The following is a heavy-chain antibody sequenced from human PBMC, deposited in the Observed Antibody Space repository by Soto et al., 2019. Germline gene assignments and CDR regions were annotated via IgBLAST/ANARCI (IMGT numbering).Heavy chain of an antibody. CDR3: AIHLGSSGYSADDY. D-gene: IGHD3-22*01. J-gene: IGHJ4*02. CDR2: ISHTGST. Sequence: IRQPPGKGLEWIGSISHTGSTYYNPSLKSRVTISVDTSKNQFSLKVSAVTAADTAVYYCAIHLGSSGYSADDYWGQGTLVTVS. V-gene: IGHV4-39*01.